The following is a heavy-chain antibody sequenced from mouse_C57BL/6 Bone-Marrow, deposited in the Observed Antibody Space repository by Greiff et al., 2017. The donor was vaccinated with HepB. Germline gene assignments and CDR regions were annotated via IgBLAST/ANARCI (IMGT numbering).Heavy chain of an antibody. D-gene: IGHD2-1*01. V-gene: IGHV1-9*01. CDR3: AIEDYGNSLRFAY. CDR2: ILPGSGST. Sequence: QVQPQQSGAEPMKPGASANLSCKATGYTFTGYWIEWVKQRPGHGLEWIGEILPGSGSTNYNEKFKGKATFTADTSSNTAYMQLSSLTTEDSAIYYCAIEDYGNSLRFAYWGQGTLVTVSA. J-gene: IGHJ3*01. CDR1: GYTFTGYW.